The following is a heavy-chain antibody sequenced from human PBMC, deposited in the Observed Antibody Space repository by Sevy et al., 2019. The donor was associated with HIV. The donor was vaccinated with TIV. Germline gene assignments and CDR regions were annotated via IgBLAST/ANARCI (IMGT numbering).Heavy chain of an antibody. D-gene: IGHD3-10*01. Sequence: GGSLRLSCAPSGFTFSHYAMHWVRQAPGKGLDWVAVISHDGSNKYYADSVKGRFTISRDTSKNILYLRMNSLRFEDTAVYYCARGPDGSGSHCGPDYFQHWGQGTLVTVSS. CDR1: GFTFSHYA. CDR2: ISHDGSNK. J-gene: IGHJ1*01. CDR3: ARGPDGSGSHCGPDYFQH. V-gene: IGHV3-30-3*01.